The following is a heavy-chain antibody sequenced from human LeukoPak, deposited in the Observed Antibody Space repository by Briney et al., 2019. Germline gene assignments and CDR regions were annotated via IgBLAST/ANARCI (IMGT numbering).Heavy chain of an antibody. CDR1: GYTLTELS. CDR3: ATGGSWVVAANNAFDI. CDR2: FDPEDGET. V-gene: IGHV1-24*01. D-gene: IGHD2-15*01. Sequence: ASVKVSCKVSGYTLTELSMHWVRQAPGKGLEWMGGFDPEDGETIYAQKFQGRATMTEDTSTDTAYMELSSLRSEDTAVYYCATGGSWVVAANNAFDIWGQGTMVTVSS. J-gene: IGHJ3*02.